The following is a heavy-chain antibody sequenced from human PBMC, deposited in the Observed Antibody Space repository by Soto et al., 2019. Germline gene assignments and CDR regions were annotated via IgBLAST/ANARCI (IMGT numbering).Heavy chain of an antibody. CDR1: PFTFRSYS. D-gene: IGHD2-15*01. CDR3: ARYCNGGACYSASLEY. Sequence: SLRLSCAASPFTFRSYSMHWVRQAPGKGLEWVTSISYDGSKESYADSVKGRFAVSRDNSKNTLYLQMNSLRPEDTAVYYCARYCNGGACYSASLEYWGQGTQVTVSS. CDR2: ISYDGSKE. V-gene: IGHV3-30*09. J-gene: IGHJ4*02.